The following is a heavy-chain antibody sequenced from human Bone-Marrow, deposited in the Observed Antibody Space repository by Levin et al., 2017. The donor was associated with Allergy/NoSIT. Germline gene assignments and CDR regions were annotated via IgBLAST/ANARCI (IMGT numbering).Heavy chain of an antibody. CDR1: GYTFTTYW. Sequence: ASVKVSCEGSGYTFTTYWIGWVRQMPGKRLEWMGVVYPGDSNTAYSPSLHGEVTMSVDKSISTAYLQWNSLKASDTAIYYCARRTPGGDAFDYWGQGTLVTVSS. CDR3: ARRTPGGDAFDY. D-gene: IGHD3-16*01. CDR2: VYPGDSNT. V-gene: IGHV5-51*01. J-gene: IGHJ4*02.